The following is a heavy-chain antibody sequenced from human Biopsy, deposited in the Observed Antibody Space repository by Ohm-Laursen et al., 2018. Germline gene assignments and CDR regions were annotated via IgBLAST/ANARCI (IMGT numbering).Heavy chain of an antibody. J-gene: IGHJ4*02. Sequence: SLRLSCAPSGFTFTDHYMDWVRQPPGGGLEWVGRARNKANSYIIEYAASLRGRFTISRDDSKSSLYLQMNSLRTEVTAVYYCVRGANGFDYWGQGTLVTVSS. D-gene: IGHD1-1*01. CDR2: ARNKANSYII. CDR1: GFTFTDHY. V-gene: IGHV3-72*01. CDR3: VRGANGFDY.